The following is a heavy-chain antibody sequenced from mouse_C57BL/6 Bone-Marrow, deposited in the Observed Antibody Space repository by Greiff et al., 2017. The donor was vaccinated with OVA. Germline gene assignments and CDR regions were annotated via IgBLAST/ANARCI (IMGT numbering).Heavy chain of an antibody. D-gene: IGHD2-4*01. CDR3: ARQGDYLYAMDY. Sequence: EVHLVESGGGLVQPGGSLKLSCAASGFTFSDYYMYWVRQTPEKRLEWVAYISNGGGSTYYPDTVKGRFTISRDNAKNTLYLQMSRLKSEDTAMYYCARQGDYLYAMDYWGQGTSVTVSS. V-gene: IGHV5-12*01. CDR1: GFTFSDYY. CDR2: ISNGGGST. J-gene: IGHJ4*01.